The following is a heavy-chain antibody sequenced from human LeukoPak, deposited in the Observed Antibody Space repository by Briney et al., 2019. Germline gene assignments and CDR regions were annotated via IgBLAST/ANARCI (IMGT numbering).Heavy chain of an antibody. Sequence: GESLKISCKGSGDSLTSYWIGWVRQMPGKGLEWMGIIYPGDSDTRYSPSFQGQVTISADKSISTAYLQWSSLKASDTAMYYCARRGGSYQGSYYYYMDVWGKGTTVTVSS. CDR2: IYPGDSDT. CDR3: ARRGGSYQGSYYYYMDV. D-gene: IGHD1-26*01. V-gene: IGHV5-51*01. J-gene: IGHJ6*03. CDR1: GDSLTSYW.